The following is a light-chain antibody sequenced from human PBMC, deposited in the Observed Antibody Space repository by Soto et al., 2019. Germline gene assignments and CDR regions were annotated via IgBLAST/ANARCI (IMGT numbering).Light chain of an antibody. J-gene: IGKJ1*01. CDR3: LHYKDWPRWT. V-gene: IGKV3-15*01. CDR1: QSVIGRQ. CDR2: GVS. Sequence: EIVLTQSPGTLSLSPGERATLSCRASQSVIGRQLAWYQHKPGQAPRLLIYGVSTRATGIPARFSGTGSGTEFTLTISSLQSEDFAVYYCLHYKDWPRWTFGQGTKVDIK.